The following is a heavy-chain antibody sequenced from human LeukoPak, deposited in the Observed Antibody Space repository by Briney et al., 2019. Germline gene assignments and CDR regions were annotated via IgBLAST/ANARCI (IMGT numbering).Heavy chain of an antibody. CDR1: GYTFTSYY. D-gene: IGHD3-10*01. J-gene: IGHJ4*02. V-gene: IGHV1-46*01. CDR2: INPSGGST. Sequence: ASVKVSCKASGYTFTSYYMHWVRQAPGQGLEWMGIINPSGGSTSYAQKFQGRVTMTRDTSTSTVYMELSSLRSEDTAVYYCARVSGVWFGEFPQPYYFDYWGQGTLVTVSS. CDR3: ARVSGVWFGEFPQPYYFDY.